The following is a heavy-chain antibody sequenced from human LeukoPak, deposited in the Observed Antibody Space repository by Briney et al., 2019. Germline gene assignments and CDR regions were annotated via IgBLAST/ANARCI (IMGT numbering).Heavy chain of an antibody. Sequence: SETLSLTCAVYGGSFSGYYWNWIRQPPGKGLEWIGEINHSGSTDYNPSLKSRVTISVDTSKNQFSLKLSSVTAADAAVYYCARSGPGHWGQGTLVTVSS. CDR2: INHSGST. CDR1: GGSFSGYY. J-gene: IGHJ4*02. CDR3: ARSGPGH. D-gene: IGHD2-8*02. V-gene: IGHV4-34*01.